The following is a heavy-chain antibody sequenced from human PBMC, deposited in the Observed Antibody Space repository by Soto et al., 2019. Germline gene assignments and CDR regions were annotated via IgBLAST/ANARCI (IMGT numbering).Heavy chain of an antibody. Sequence: ETLKISCAASGFTFSSYLMHWVRQAPWKGLEWVSYISSSGSTIYYTDSVKGRFTVSRDNAKNSLYLQMNSLRVEDKGVYYCARGRILDYWGPGTLVTVSS. J-gene: IGHJ4*02. CDR1: GFTFSSYL. CDR2: ISSSGSTI. D-gene: IGHD2-15*01. CDR3: ARGRILDY. V-gene: IGHV3-48*01.